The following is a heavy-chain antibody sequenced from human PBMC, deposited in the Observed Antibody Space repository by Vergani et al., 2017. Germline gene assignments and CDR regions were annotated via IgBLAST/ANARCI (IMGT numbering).Heavy chain of an antibody. D-gene: IGHD1-26*01. CDR3: ASGVGCPVGY. V-gene: IGHV1-69*01. Sequence: VQLLEFGGGLVQPGGSLRLSCAASGFTFSSYAMSWVRQAPGQGLEWMGGIIPIFGTANYAQKFQGRVTITADESTSTAYMELSSLRSEDTAVYYCASGVGCPVGYWGQGTLVTVSS. J-gene: IGHJ4*02. CDR1: GFTFSSYA. CDR2: IIPIFGTA.